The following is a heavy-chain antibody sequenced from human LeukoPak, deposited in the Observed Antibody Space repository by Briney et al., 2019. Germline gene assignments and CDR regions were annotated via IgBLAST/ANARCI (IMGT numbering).Heavy chain of an antibody. V-gene: IGHV3-33*01. CDR3: ARYYGVSYYFDY. CDR1: GFPFSSYG. Sequence: GKSLRLSCAASGFPFSSYGMHWVRQPPPKGLEGVALTWYDGSSKYYADSVKGRFTISRDNSKNTLYLQMNGLSAEDTAVCYFARYYGVSYYFDYWGQGTLVTVSS. CDR2: TWYDGSSK. D-gene: IGHD4-17*01. J-gene: IGHJ4*02.